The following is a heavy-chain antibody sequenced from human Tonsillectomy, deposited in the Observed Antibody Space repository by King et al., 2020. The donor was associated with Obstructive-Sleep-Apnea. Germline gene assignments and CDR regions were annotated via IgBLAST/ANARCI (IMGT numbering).Heavy chain of an antibody. D-gene: IGHD2-15*01. V-gene: IGHV3-21*01. J-gene: IGHJ3*02. Sequence: VQLVESGGGLVKPGGSLRLSCAASGFTFSSYSMNWVRQAPGKGLEWVSSISSSSSYIYYADSVKGRFTISRDNAKNSLYLQMNSLRAEDTAVYYCAREYALYCSGGSCYSGVAFDIWGHGTMVTVSS. CDR2: ISSSSSYI. CDR1: GFTFSSYS. CDR3: AREYALYCSGGSCYSGVAFDI.